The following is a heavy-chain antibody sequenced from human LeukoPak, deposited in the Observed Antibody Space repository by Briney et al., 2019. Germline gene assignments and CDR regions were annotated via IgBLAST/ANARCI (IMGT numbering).Heavy chain of an antibody. CDR2: IWYDGSQK. V-gene: IGHV3-33*01. CDR3: ARDRGDYNHNFDY. Sequence: GGSLRLSCAVSGFTFRNAGMHWVRQAPGKWLEWVAVIWYDGSQKYYADSVKGRFTISRDNSKNMLYLHMNSLRAEDTAVYFCARDRGDYNHNFDYWGQGTLVTVSS. J-gene: IGHJ4*02. D-gene: IGHD4-17*01. CDR1: GFTFRNAG.